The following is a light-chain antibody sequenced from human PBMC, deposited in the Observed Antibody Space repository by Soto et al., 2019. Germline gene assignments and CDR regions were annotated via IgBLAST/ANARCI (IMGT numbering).Light chain of an antibody. CDR2: EVS. CDR3: SSYTSSSTYV. J-gene: IGLJ1*01. Sequence: QSALTQPPSVTGSPGQSVTISCTGTSSDVGGYNRVSWYRQPPGTAPKLMIYEVSSRPSGVPDRFSGSKSGNTASLTISELQAEDEADYYCSSYTSSSTYVFGTGTKVTVL. V-gene: IGLV2-18*02. CDR1: SSDVGGYNR.